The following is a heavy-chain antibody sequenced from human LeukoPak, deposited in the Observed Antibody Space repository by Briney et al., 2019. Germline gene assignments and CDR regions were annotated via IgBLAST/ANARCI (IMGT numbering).Heavy chain of an antibody. J-gene: IGHJ4*02. D-gene: IGHD2-15*01. CDR2: IRYDGSNK. V-gene: IGHV3-30*02. Sequence: GGSLRLSCAASGFTFSSYWMSWVRQAPGKGLEWVAFIRYDGSNKYYADSVKGRFTISRDNSKNTLYLQMNSLRAEDTAVYYCAKDNAPHCSGGSCYPTAIGYWGQGTLVTVSS. CDR1: GFTFSSYW. CDR3: AKDNAPHCSGGSCYPTAIGY.